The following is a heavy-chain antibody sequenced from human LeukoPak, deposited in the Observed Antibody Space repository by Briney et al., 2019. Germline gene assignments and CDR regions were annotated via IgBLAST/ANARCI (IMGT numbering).Heavy chain of an antibody. CDR1: GFTFSSYA. V-gene: IGHV3-30-3*01. Sequence: GGSLRHSYAASGFTFSSYAMRWVRQAPGWGLEWVAVILYDGSNKYYSDSVKGRFTISRDNSKNTLYLQMNSLRPEDSAVYYCAGGRWELLWGDYWGQGTLVTVSP. CDR2: ILYDGSNK. CDR3: AGGRWELLWGDY. J-gene: IGHJ4*02. D-gene: IGHD2-2*01.